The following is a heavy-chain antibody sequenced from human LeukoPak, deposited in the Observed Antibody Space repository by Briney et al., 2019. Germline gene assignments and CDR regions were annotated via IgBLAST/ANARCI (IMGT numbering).Heavy chain of an antibody. J-gene: IGHJ4*02. CDR2: ISAYNGNT. D-gene: IGHD3-22*01. CDR3: ARDYYDSSGYPYFDY. CDR1: GYTFTSYG. Sequence: ASVKVSCKASGYTFTSYGISWVRQAPGQGLEWMGWISAYNGNTNYAQKLQGRVTMTTDTSASTAYMELSSLRSEDTAVYYCARDYYDSSGYPYFDYWGQGTLVTVSS. V-gene: IGHV1-18*01.